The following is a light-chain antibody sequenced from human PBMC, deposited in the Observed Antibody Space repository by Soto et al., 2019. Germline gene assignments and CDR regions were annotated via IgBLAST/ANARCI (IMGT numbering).Light chain of an antibody. CDR3: QQTYTTPEIT. J-gene: IGKJ5*01. V-gene: IGKV1-39*01. CDR1: QTVSNY. Sequence: DIQMTQSPSSQSPDGGSTVTITCSTSQTVSNYLNWYQQKPGKAPKLLIYAASSLQSGVPSRFSGSGSGTDFTLTISSLQPEDFATYYCQQTYTTPEITFGQGTRLEIK. CDR2: AAS.